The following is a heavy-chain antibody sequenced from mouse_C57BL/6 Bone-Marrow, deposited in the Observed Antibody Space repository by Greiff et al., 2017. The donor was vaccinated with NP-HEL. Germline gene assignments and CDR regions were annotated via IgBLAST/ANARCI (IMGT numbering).Heavy chain of an antibody. J-gene: IGHJ3*01. CDR2: IDPETGGP. CDR3: TRSEGYYDYDEAY. Sequence: QVQLQQSGAELVRPGASVTLSCKASGYTFTDYEMHWVKQTPVHGLEWIGAIDPETGGPAYNQKFKGKAILTADKSSSTAYMELRSLTSEDSAVYYCTRSEGYYDYDEAYWGQGTLVTVSA. V-gene: IGHV1-15*01. CDR1: GYTFTDYE. D-gene: IGHD2-4*01.